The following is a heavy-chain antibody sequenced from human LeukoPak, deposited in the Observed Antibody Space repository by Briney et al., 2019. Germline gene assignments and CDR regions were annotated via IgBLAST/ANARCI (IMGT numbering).Heavy chain of an antibody. D-gene: IGHD6-13*01. CDR3: ARDGGRDSPGIAAAGNFPPWWYFDL. CDR1: GGSISSSSYY. CDR2: IYYSGST. V-gene: IGHV4-39*07. J-gene: IGHJ2*01. Sequence: PSETLSLTCTVSGGSISSSSYYWGWIRQPPGKGLEWIGSIYYSGSTYYNPSLKSRVTILVDTSKNQFSLKLSSVTAADTAVYYCARDGGRDSPGIAAAGNFPPWWYFDLWGRGTLVTVSS.